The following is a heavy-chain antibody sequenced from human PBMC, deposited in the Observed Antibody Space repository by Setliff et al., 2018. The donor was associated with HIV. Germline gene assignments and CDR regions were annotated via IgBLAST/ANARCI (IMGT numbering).Heavy chain of an antibody. Sequence: SETLSLTCAVYGGSLSDHKWTWVRQAPGKGLEWIGDITKSGTTKYNPPLRSRLRVSLDTSRNQFSLRMTSVTAADAAVYYCARGQMALRAPMFYYMDVWGKGTSVTVSS. V-gene: IGHV4-34*01. CDR2: ITKSGTT. D-gene: IGHD3-10*02. J-gene: IGHJ6*03. CDR3: ARGQMALRAPMFYYMDV. CDR1: GGSLSDHK.